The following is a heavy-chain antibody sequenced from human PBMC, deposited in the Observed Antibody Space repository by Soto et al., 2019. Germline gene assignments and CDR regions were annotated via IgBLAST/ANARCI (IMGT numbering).Heavy chain of an antibody. D-gene: IGHD2-2*01. Sequence: QVHLVQSGAEMKKPGSSVKVSCKVSGGDLTNSGISWVRQAPGQGLEWMGGIFPLVAMVDYSQKFQGRVTITADESTNTAYMALVSLRSEATAVYYCAKEDAAAFKSWGQGPLVIVSS. V-gene: IGHV1-69*12. CDR1: GGDLTNSG. CDR3: AKEDAAAFKS. CDR2: IFPLVAMV. J-gene: IGHJ4*02.